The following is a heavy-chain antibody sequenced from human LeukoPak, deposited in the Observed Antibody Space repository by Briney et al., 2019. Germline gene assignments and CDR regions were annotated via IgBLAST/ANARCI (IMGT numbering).Heavy chain of an antibody. D-gene: IGHD2-2*01. CDR2: IKQDGSEK. Sequence: GGSLRLSCAASGFTFSSYWMSWVRQAPGKGREWVANIKQDGSEKYYVDSVKGRFTISRDNAKNSLYLQMNSLRAEDTAVYYCARARYQPLLGDYFDYWGQGTLVTVSS. CDR1: GFTFSSYW. CDR3: ARARYQPLLGDYFDY. J-gene: IGHJ4*02. V-gene: IGHV3-7*01.